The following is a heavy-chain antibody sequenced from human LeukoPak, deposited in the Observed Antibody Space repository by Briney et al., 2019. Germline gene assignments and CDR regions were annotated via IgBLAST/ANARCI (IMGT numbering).Heavy chain of an antibody. Sequence: GGSLRLSCAASGFTFSSYAMSWVRQAPGKGLEWVSAISGSGGSTYYADSVKGRFTISRDNSKNTLYLQMNSLRAEDTAVYYCAKEKGRSSGGYYGMDVWGQGTTVTVSS. CDR2: ISGSGGST. J-gene: IGHJ6*02. D-gene: IGHD3-22*01. V-gene: IGHV3-23*01. CDR3: AKEKGRSSGGYYGMDV. CDR1: GFTFSSYA.